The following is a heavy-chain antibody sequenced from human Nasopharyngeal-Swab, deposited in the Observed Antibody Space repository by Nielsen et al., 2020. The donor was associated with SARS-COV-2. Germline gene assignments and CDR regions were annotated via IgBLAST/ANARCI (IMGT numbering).Heavy chain of an antibody. J-gene: IGHJ4*02. Sequence: GGSLRLSFAASGFTFDDYAMHWVRQAPGKGLEWVSGISWNSGSTGYADSVKGRFTISRDNAKNSLYLQMNSLRAEDTALYYCAKDGGGLTGDLYYFDYWGQGTLVTVSS. CDR2: ISWNSGST. V-gene: IGHV3-9*01. CDR1: GFTFDDYA. D-gene: IGHD7-27*01. CDR3: AKDGGGLTGDLYYFDY.